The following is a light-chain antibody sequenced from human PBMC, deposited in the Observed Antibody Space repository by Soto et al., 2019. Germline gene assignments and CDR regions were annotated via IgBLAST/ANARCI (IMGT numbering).Light chain of an antibody. Sequence: DIQMTQSPSTLSASVGDRVTITCRASQSISSWLAWYQQKPGKAPKLLIYKASSLESGVPSRFSCSGSGTIFTFTLTSQHPDDPSTYYCRQYTSSSETFGQGTKVEIQ. CDR1: QSISSW. CDR2: KAS. V-gene: IGKV1-5*03. J-gene: IGKJ1*01. CDR3: RQYTSSSET.